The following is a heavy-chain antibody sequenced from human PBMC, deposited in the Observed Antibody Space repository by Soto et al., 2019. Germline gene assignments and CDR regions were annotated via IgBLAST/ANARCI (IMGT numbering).Heavy chain of an antibody. D-gene: IGHD3-10*01. CDR2: IFYSGNS. V-gene: IGHV4-31*03. CDR3: ARLSSLYYNSDYGGYYFDY. J-gene: IGHJ4*02. CDR1: GGSIRGGDYY. Sequence: QVQLQESGPGLVKPSQTLSLTCTVSGGSIRGGDYYWSWIRQPPGKGLEWIGYIFYSGNSFYTPSLKSGVTISVDTSKNQFSLQLSSVTAADTAIYYCARLSSLYYNSDYGGYYFDYWGQGTLVSVSS.